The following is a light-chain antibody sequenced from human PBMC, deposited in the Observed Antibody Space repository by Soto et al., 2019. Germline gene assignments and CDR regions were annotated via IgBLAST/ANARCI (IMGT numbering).Light chain of an antibody. V-gene: IGKV1-5*01. J-gene: IGKJ1*01. CDR3: QQYNSNLRT. CDR2: DAS. CDR1: QSVTTW. Sequence: DIQMTQSPSTLSASVGDRITITCRASQSVTTWLAWYQQKPGKAPKLLIYDASSLESGVPFRFSGSGSGTEFTLTISSLQPDDFATYYCQQYNSNLRTFCPGTKVDIK.